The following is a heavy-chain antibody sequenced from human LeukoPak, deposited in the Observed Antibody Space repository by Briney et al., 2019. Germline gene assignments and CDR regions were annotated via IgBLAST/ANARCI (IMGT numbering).Heavy chain of an antibody. V-gene: IGHV3-9*01. J-gene: IGHJ4*02. CDR1: GFTFDDYA. CDR3: ARATYYYDSSGYYEADY. D-gene: IGHD3-22*01. Sequence: PGGSLRLSCAASGFTFDDYAMHWVRQAPGKGLEWVSGISWNSGSIGYADSVKGRFTISRDNAKNSLYLQMNSLRAEDTAVYYCARATYYYDSSGYYEADYWGQGTLVTVSS. CDR2: ISWNSGSI.